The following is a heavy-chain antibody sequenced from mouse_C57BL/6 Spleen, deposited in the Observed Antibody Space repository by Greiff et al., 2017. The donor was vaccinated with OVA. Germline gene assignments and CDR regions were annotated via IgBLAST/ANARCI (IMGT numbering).Heavy chain of an antibody. J-gene: IGHJ4*01. Sequence: QVQLQQPGAELVRPGSSVKLSCKASGYTFTSYWMDWVKQRPGQGLEWIGNIYPSDSETHYNQKFKDKSTLTVDKSSSTAYMQLSSLTSEDSAVYYDARSGGNPRAMDYWGQGTSVTVSS. CDR1: GYTFTSYW. V-gene: IGHV1-61*01. CDR3: ARSGGNPRAMDY. D-gene: IGHD2-1*01. CDR2: IYPSDSET.